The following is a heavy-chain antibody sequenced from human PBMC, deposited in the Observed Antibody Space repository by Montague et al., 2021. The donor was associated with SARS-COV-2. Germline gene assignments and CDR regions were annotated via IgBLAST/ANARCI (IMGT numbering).Heavy chain of an antibody. CDR3: AKVAGSHDTFDI. J-gene: IGHJ3*02. D-gene: IGHD6-19*01. CDR2: IYHSGST. Sequence: SETLSLTCTVSGYSISTGNYWGWIRQPPGKGLEWIGTIYHSGSTYFNPSLKSRVTISVDTSKNQFSLNLSSVTAADTAVYYCAKVAGSHDTFDIWGRGTMVTVSS. CDR1: GYSISTGNY. V-gene: IGHV4-38-2*02.